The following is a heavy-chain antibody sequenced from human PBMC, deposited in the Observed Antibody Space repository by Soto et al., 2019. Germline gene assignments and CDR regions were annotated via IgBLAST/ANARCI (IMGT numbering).Heavy chain of an antibody. CDR2: IYHSGTA. J-gene: IGHJ6*02. Sequence: PSETLSLTCAVSGGSISNNNCWNWVRQPPGKGLEWIGEIYHSGTANYNPSLKSRVTISVDKSNNQFPLTLNSVTAADTAVYYCARRRITTFGVVITGYGMDVWGQGTTVTVSS. CDR1: GGSISNNNC. CDR3: ARRRITTFGVVITGYGMDV. D-gene: IGHD3-3*01. V-gene: IGHV4-4*02.